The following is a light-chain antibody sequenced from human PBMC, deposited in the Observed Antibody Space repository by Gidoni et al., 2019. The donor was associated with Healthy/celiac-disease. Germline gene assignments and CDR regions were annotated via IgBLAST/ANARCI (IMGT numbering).Light chain of an antibody. CDR3: QQYDNLSPT. J-gene: IGKJ3*01. V-gene: IGKV1-33*01. Sequence: ITCQASQDISNYLNWYQQKPGKAPKLLIYDASNLETGVPSKVQWKWIWDRVYFHHQSSLQPEDIATYYCQQYDNLSPTFXPXTKVDIK. CDR1: QDISNY. CDR2: DAS.